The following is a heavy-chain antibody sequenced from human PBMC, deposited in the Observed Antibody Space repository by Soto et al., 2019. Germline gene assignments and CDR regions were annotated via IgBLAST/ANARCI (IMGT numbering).Heavy chain of an antibody. CDR3: ARVSKDAEYYYYGMDV. Sequence: GASVKGSCKASGYTFTSYYTPWVRPAPGQGLEWMGIINPSGGSTSDAQKFQGRVTMTRDTSTSTVYRELSSLRSEDTAVYYCARVSKDAEYYYYGMDVWGQGTTVTSP. CDR1: GYTFTSYY. V-gene: IGHV1-46*01. J-gene: IGHJ6*02. CDR2: INPSGGST.